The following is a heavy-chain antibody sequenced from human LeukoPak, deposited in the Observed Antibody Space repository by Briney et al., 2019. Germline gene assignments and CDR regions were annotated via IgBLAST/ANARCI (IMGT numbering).Heavy chain of an antibody. V-gene: IGHV3-7*01. J-gene: IGHJ4*02. D-gene: IGHD3-10*01. CDR2: IRQDGSDK. Sequence: GGSLRLSCAASGFTFSTYWMSWVRQAPGKGLEWVANIRQDGSDKYYVDSVKGRFTISRDNAKNSLYLQMNSLRAEDTAVYYCARDPRGVKPYYFDYWGQGTLVTVSS. CDR1: GFTFSTYW. CDR3: ARDPRGVKPYYFDY.